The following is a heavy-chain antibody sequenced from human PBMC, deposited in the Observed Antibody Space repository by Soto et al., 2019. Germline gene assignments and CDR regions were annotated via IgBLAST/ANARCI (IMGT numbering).Heavy chain of an antibody. CDR1: GFTFSSYW. V-gene: IGHV3-74*01. CDR3: AKLDRIAAAGTRGAEGDPLGIYYFDY. Sequence: GGSLRLSCAASGFTFSSYWMHWVRQAPGKGLVWVSRINSDGSSTGYADSVKGRFTISRDNAKNTLYLQMNSLRAEDTAVYYCAKLDRIAAAGTRGAEGDPLGIYYFDYWGQGTLVTVSS. D-gene: IGHD6-13*01. CDR2: INSDGSST. J-gene: IGHJ4*02.